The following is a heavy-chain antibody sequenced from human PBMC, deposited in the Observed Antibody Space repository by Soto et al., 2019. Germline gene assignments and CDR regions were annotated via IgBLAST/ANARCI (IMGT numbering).Heavy chain of an antibody. J-gene: IGHJ4*02. Sequence: ASVKVSCKASGYTFTTYDIHWVRHVTGQGLEWMGWMNPYNGNTGSTQQFQGRVTMTRNTSISTVYMELTSLRSEDTAVYYCARRKERSGPHYFDYWGQGSLVTVSS. CDR3: ARRKERSGPHYFDY. CDR1: GYTFTTYD. CDR2: MNPYNGNT. D-gene: IGHD6-25*01. V-gene: IGHV1-8*01.